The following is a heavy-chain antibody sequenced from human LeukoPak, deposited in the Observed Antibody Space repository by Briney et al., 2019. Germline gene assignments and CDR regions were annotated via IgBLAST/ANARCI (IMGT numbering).Heavy chain of an antibody. D-gene: IGHD3-10*01. CDR1: GFTFSSYA. CDR3: ARDGWGSSMGY. J-gene: IGHJ4*02. V-gene: IGHV3-74*01. CDR2: IKSDGSST. Sequence: GGSLRLSCAASGFTFSSYAMSWVRQAPGKGLEWVSRIKSDGSSTSYADSVKGRFTISRDNAKNTLYLQMNSLRAEDTAVYYCARDGWGSSMGYWGQGTLVTVSS.